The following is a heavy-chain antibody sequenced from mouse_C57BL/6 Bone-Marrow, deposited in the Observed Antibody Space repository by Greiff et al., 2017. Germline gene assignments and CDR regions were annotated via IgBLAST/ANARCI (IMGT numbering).Heavy chain of an antibody. Sequence: QVQLQQSGAELVKPGASVKLSCKASGYTFTSSWMQWVKQRPGQGLEWIGEIDPSDSYTNYNQKFKGKATLTVDTSSSSAYMQLRSLTSEDSAVYYCARWANWVYWYFDVGGTGTTVTVSS. D-gene: IGHD4-1*01. CDR2: IDPSDSYT. CDR1: GYTFTSSW. J-gene: IGHJ1*03. CDR3: ARWANWVYWYFDV. V-gene: IGHV1-50*01.